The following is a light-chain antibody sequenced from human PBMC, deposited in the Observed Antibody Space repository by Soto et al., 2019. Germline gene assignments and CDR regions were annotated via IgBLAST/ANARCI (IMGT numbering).Light chain of an antibody. Sequence: EIVLTQSPGTLSFSPGERAILSCRASQSVSSSYLAWYQQKPGQAPRLLIYGASSRAAAIPDRFSGSGSGTDFTLTISRLEPEDVAVYYCQQYGTSPWTFGQGTKLQIK. V-gene: IGKV3-20*01. CDR3: QQYGTSPWT. CDR1: QSVSSSY. CDR2: GAS. J-gene: IGKJ2*02.